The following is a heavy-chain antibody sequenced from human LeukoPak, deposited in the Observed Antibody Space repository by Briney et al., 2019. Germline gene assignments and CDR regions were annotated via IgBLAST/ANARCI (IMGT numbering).Heavy chain of an antibody. Sequence: PGGSLRLSCAASGFIFSSNWMHWVRQAPGKGLMWVSRINSDGSITSYADSVKGRFTISRDNSKNTLYLQMNSLRAEDTAVYYCAKDKREGCSTTTCYVFDIWGQGTMVTVSS. J-gene: IGHJ3*02. D-gene: IGHD2-2*01. CDR2: INSDGSIT. CDR3: AKDKREGCSTTTCYVFDI. V-gene: IGHV3-74*01. CDR1: GFIFSSNW.